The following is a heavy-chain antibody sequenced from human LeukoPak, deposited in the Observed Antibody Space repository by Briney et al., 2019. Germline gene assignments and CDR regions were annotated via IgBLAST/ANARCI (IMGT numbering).Heavy chain of an antibody. Sequence: SETLSLTCTVSGGSISSHHWSWIRQPPGTGLEWIGYIHYSGSTNYNPSLKSRVTISVDTSKNQFSLRLISVTAADTAVYYCARTYHYGSRSYFLFDFWGQGTLVTVSS. CDR3: ARTYHYGSRSYFLFDF. J-gene: IGHJ4*02. D-gene: IGHD3-10*01. CDR1: GGSISSHH. CDR2: IHYSGST. V-gene: IGHV4-59*11.